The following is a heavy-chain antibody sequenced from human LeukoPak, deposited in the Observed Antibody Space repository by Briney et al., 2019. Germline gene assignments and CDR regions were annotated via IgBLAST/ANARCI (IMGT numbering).Heavy chain of an antibody. CDR3: ARVRGSYFLDY. D-gene: IGHD1-26*01. V-gene: IGHV4-59*01. CDR2: IYYSGST. CDR1: GGSISSYY. J-gene: IGHJ4*02. Sequence: SETLSLTCTVSGGSISSYYWSWIRQPPGKGLEWIGYIYYSGSTNYNPSLKSRVTISIDTSKNQFSLKLSSVTAADTAVYYCARVRGSYFLDYWGQGTLVTVSS.